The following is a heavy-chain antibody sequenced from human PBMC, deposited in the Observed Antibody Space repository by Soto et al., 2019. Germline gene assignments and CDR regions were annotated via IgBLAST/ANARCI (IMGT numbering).Heavy chain of an antibody. CDR2: IIPIFGTA. D-gene: IGHD6-19*01. J-gene: IGHJ4*02. CDR3: ARDQITVTGPLDY. CDR1: GGTFSSYA. Sequence: GASVKVSCKASGGTFSSYAITWVRQAPGQGLDWMGGIIPIFGTANYAQKSQGRVTITADKSTSTAYMELSSLRSEDTAVYYCARDQITVTGPLDYWGQGTLVTVSS. V-gene: IGHV1-69*06.